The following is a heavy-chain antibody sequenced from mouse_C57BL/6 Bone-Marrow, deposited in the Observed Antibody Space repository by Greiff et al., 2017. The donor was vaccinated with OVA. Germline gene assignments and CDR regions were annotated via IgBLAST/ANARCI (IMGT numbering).Heavy chain of an antibody. Sequence: QVQLQQPGAELVRPGTSVKLSCKASGYTFTNDWMHWVKQRPGQGLEWIGVIAPSDSYINYNQKFKGRATLTVDTSSSTAYMHLSSLTSEDSAVYYCAHYGSRLYLHYWGQGTSLTVSS. V-gene: IGHV1-59*01. CDR2: IAPSDSYI. CDR1: GYTFTNDW. J-gene: IGHJ2*02. CDR3: AHYGSRLYLHY. D-gene: IGHD1-1*01.